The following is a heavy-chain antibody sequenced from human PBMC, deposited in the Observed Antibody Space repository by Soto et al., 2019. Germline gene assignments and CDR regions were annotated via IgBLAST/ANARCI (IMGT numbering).Heavy chain of an antibody. D-gene: IGHD3-3*01. V-gene: IGHV3-48*02. CDR3: ARKGVAFDY. J-gene: IGHJ4*02. Sequence: SLRLSCAASGFTFSSYSMNWVLQAPGKGLEWISYISTTSSSIYYADSVKGRFTISRDNAKNSLFLQMNSLRDEDTAVYYCARKGVAFDYWGQGALVTVSS. CDR2: ISTTSSSI. CDR1: GFTFSSYS.